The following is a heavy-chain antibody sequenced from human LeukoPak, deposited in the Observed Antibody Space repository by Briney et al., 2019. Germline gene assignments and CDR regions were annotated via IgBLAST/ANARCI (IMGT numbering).Heavy chain of an antibody. CDR1: GGSISSSNW. D-gene: IGHD4-17*01. CDR2: IYHSGST. CDR3: ARGTYGDYDLKLDY. V-gene: IGHV4-4*02. J-gene: IGHJ4*02. Sequence: SETLSLTCAVSGGSISSSNWWSWVRQPPGKGLEWIGEIYHSGSTNYNPSLKSRVTISVDKSKNQFSLKLSSVTAADTAVYYCARGTYGDYDLKLDYWGQGTLVTVSS.